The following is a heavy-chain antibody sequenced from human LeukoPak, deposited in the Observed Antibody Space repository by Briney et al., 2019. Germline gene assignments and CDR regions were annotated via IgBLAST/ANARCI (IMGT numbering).Heavy chain of an antibody. Sequence: SQTPSLTCTVSGGSISSGSYYWSWIRQPAGTGLEWLGRIYTSGSTNYNPSLKSRVTISVDTSKNQFSLKLSSVTAADTAVYYCARSYDFWSGYYSFDYWGQGTLVTVSS. J-gene: IGHJ4*02. D-gene: IGHD3-3*01. CDR2: IYTSGST. V-gene: IGHV4-61*02. CDR3: ARSYDFWSGYYSFDY. CDR1: GGSISSGSYY.